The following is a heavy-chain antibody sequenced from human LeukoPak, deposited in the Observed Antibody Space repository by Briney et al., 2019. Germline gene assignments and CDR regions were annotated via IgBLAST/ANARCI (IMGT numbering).Heavy chain of an antibody. CDR1: GFTFSSYW. J-gene: IGHJ4*02. V-gene: IGHV3-7*03. CDR2: IKQDGSQK. D-gene: IGHD6-13*01. Sequence: TGGPLRLSCAASGFTFSSYWMTWVRQAPGKGLEWVANIKQDGSQKYYVDPVKGRFTISRDNAKNSLYLQMNSLRAEDTAVYYCARNQAADNWGQGTLVIVSS. CDR3: ARNQAADN.